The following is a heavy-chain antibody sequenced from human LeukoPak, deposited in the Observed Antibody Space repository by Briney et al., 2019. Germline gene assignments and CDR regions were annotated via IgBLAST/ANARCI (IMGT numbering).Heavy chain of an antibody. V-gene: IGHV4-61*01. CDR2: IYYSSGST. D-gene: IGHD4-17*01. Sequence: PSETLSLTCTVSGGSVSSGIYYWTWIRQPPGKGLEWIGYIYYSSGSTNYNPSLKSRVTISVDTSKNQFSLKLSSVTAADTAVYYCARHYEHFDYWGQGTLVTVSS. CDR1: GGSVSSGIYY. CDR3: ARHYEHFDY. J-gene: IGHJ4*02.